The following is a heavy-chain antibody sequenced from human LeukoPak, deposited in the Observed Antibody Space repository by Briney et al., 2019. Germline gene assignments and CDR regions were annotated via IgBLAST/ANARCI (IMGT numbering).Heavy chain of an antibody. CDR3: AGGTTYYDFWSGLNWFDP. D-gene: IGHD3-3*01. Sequence: GGSLRLSCAASGFTFSSYNMNWVRQAPGKGLEWVSSISSSSSYIYYADSVKGRFTISRDNAKNSLYLQMNSLRAEDTAVYYCAGGTTYYDFWSGLNWFDPWGQGTLVTVSS. J-gene: IGHJ5*02. CDR1: GFTFSSYN. V-gene: IGHV3-21*01. CDR2: ISSSSSYI.